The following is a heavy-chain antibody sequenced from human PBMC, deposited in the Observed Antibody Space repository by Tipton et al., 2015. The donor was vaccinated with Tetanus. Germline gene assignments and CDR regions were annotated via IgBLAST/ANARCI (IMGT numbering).Heavy chain of an antibody. CDR1: GDTFSSYA. CDR2: IIPSLGST. D-gene: IGHD1-26*01. CDR3: ARGGSYLGIYYYYAMDV. J-gene: IGHJ6*01. Sequence: QSGAEVKKPGSSVTVSCKASGDTFSSYAISWMRQAPGQGLEWMGGIIPSLGSTTYAPKFQGRITITADEVTTTAYMEVSSLTSEDTAVFYCARGGSYLGIYYYYAMDVWGQGTTVTVSS. V-gene: IGHV1-69*01.